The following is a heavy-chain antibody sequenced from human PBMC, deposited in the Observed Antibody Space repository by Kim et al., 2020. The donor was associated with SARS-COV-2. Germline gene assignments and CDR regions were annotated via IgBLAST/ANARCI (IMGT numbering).Heavy chain of an antibody. J-gene: IGHJ4*02. Sequence: SETLSLTCAVYGGSFSDYYWTWIRQPPKEGLEWIGEINHSGSTNYNPSLRSRVTISVDTSKNQFSLKLTSVTAADTAVYYCARVSEPSPSGSYLPYWGQGSRVAVSS. D-gene: IGHD3-10*01. V-gene: IGHV4-34*01. CDR2: INHSGST. CDR1: GGSFSDYY. CDR3: ARVSEPSPSGSYLPY.